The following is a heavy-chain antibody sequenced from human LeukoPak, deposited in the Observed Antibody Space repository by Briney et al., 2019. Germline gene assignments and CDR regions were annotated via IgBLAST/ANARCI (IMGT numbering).Heavy chain of an antibody. V-gene: IGHV3-20*04. Sequence: GGSLRLSXAASGFTFHDHGMTWVRQPPGKGLEWVSGINWNGGSTVYADSVKGRLTISRDNAKNSLYLKMNSLRAEDTALYYCARDGRRDYDILTGYYHFFDYWGQGTLVTVSS. CDR3: ARDGRRDYDILTGYYHFFDY. J-gene: IGHJ4*02. CDR2: INWNGGST. CDR1: GFTFHDHG. D-gene: IGHD3-9*01.